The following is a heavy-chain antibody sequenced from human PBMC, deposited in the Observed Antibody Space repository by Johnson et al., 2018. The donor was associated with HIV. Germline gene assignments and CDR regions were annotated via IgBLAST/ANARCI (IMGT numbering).Heavy chain of an antibody. CDR3: ARGEGGTYLPDAFDI. D-gene: IGHD1-26*01. CDR2: IKQDGSEK. Sequence: VQLVESGGGVVQPGRSLRLSCAASGFTFSSYAMHWVRQAPGKGLEWVANIKQDGSEKYYVDSVKGRFTISRDNAKNSLYLQMKSLRAEDTAVYYCARGEGGTYLPDAFDIWGQGTMVTVSS. V-gene: IGHV3-7*02. CDR1: GFTFSSYA. J-gene: IGHJ3*02.